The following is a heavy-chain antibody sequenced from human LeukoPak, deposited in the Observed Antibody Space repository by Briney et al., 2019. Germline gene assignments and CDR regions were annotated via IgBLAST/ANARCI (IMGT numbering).Heavy chain of an antibody. J-gene: IGHJ4*02. Sequence: ASVKVSCKASGYTFTSYSMNWVRQAPGQGLEWLGWINTNTGNPTYAQGFTGRFVFSLDTSVNTAYLQISSLKAEDTAVYYCARGWLRHEVGPFDYWGQGTLVTVSS. D-gene: IGHD5-12*01. CDR2: INTNTGNP. V-gene: IGHV7-4-1*02. CDR1: GYTFTSYS. CDR3: ARGWLRHEVGPFDY.